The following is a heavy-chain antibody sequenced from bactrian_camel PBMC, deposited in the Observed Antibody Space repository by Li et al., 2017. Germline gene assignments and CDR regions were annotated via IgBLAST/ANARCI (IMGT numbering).Heavy chain of an antibody. CDR2: IYTRDGTT. V-gene: IGHV3S54*01. CDR3: AAKSPGGGWYSPGSYNY. D-gene: IGHD6*01. Sequence: HVQLVESGGGSVQAGGSLRLSCAASGYTAVINYVGWIRQSPGNEREVLAAIYTRDGTTHYADSVKGRFTISHDNANDTTFLQMNSLMPEDSAMYYCAAKSPGGGWYSPGSYNYRGQGTQVTVSS. CDR1: GYTAVINY. J-gene: IGHJ4*01.